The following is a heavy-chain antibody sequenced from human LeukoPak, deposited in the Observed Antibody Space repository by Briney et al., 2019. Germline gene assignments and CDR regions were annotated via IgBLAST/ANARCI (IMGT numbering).Heavy chain of an antibody. J-gene: IGHJ4*02. CDR3: ARGYCSSTSCQDYFDY. V-gene: IGHV1-2*02. Sequence: ASVKVSCKASGYTFTGYYMHWVRQAPGQGLGWMGWINPNSGGTNYAQKFQGRVTMTRDTSISTAYMELSRLRSDDTAVYYCARGYCSSTSCQDYFDYWGQGTLVTVSS. D-gene: IGHD2-2*01. CDR2: INPNSGGT. CDR1: GYTFTGYY.